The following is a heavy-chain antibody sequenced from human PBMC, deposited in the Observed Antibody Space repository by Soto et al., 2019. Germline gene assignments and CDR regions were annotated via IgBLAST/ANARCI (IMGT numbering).Heavy chain of an antibody. V-gene: IGHV3-23*04. CDR3: AKGASRITIFGVVRFFDY. CDR2: ISGSGGST. CDR1: GFTFDDYA. J-gene: IGHJ4*02. Sequence: EVQLVESGGGLVQPGRSLRLSCAASGFTFDDYAMHWVRQAPGKGLEWVSAISGSGGSTYYADSVKGRFTISRDNSKNTLYLQMNSLRAEDTAVYYCAKGASRITIFGVVRFFDYWGQGTLVTVSS. D-gene: IGHD3-3*01.